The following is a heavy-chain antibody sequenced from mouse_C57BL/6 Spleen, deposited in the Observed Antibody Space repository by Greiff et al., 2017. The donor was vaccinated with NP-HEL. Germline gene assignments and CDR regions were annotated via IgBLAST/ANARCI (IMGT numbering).Heavy chain of an antibody. J-gene: IGHJ2*01. Sequence: EVLLVESEGGLVQPGSSMKLSCTASGFTFSDYYMAWVHQVTEKGLEWVANINSDGSSTYYLDSFKSRFIISRDNAKNILYLQLSSLKSEDTATYYCARDRELRLDYWGQGTTLTVSA. CDR3: ARDRELRLDY. CDR2: INSDGSST. D-gene: IGHD3-2*02. V-gene: IGHV5-16*01. CDR1: GFTFSDYY.